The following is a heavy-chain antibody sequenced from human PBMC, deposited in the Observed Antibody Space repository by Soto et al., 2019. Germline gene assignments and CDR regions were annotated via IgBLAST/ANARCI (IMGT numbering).Heavy chain of an antibody. V-gene: IGHV3-23*01. Sequence: EKQLLASGGGLAQPGGSLRLSCAASGFTFSHYAMNWVRRAPGKGLEWVSVISHRGDETYYADSVRGRFTTSRDNSNNILYLQMNSLRAEDTAVYYCAKGDDIVLMVYANDHWGQGTLVTVSS. CDR1: GFTFSHYA. CDR3: AKGDDIVLMVYANDH. CDR2: ISHRGDET. D-gene: IGHD2-8*01. J-gene: IGHJ4*02.